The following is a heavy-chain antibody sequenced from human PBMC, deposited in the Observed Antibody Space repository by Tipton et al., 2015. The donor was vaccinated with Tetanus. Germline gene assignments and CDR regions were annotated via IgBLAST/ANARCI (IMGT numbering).Heavy chain of an antibody. CDR2: INHSGST. CDR1: GGSFSGYY. J-gene: IGHJ5*02. D-gene: IGHD2-2*01. V-gene: IGHV4-34*01. Sequence: LRLSCAVYGGSFSGYYWSWIRQPPGKGLEWIGEINHSGSTNYNPSLKSRVTISVDTSKNQFSLKLSSVTAADTAVYYCARGGGVVPAAPKPLNWFDPWGQGTLVTVSS. CDR3: ARGGGVVPAAPKPLNWFDP.